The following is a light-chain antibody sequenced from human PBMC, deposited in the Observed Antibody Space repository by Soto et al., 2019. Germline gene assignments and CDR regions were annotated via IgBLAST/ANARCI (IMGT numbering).Light chain of an antibody. V-gene: IGKV3-15*01. CDR1: QTVSSN. Sequence: TQSPDLLSVSPGERVALSCRASQTVSSNLAWYQQKPGQAPRLLISGSSTRATGIPARFSGSGSGTDFTLTISSLQSEDSGVYYCQQYNKGPPIPVGQGGRLAI. CDR3: QQYNKGPPIP. J-gene: IGKJ5*01. CDR2: GSS.